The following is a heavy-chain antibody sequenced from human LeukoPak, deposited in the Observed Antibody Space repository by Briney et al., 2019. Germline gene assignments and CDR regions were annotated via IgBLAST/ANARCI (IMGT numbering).Heavy chain of an antibody. J-gene: IGHJ4*02. CDR2: INLSGGTT. Sequence: ASVKVSCKASGYTFTSYYMHWVRQAPGQGLEWMGVINLSGGTTNYAQKFRGRLTMTRDTSTTTAYMELRSLRSDDTAVYYCARGDSGYAFAPFDYWGQGTLVIVSS. CDR3: ARGDSGYAFAPFDY. CDR1: GYTFTSYY. D-gene: IGHD5-12*01. V-gene: IGHV1-46*01.